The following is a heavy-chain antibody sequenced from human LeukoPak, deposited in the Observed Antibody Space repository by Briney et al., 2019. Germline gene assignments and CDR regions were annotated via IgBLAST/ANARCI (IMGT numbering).Heavy chain of an antibody. CDR3: AREAWWEPREVDY. CDR1: GFTFSSYA. D-gene: IGHD1-26*01. J-gene: IGHJ4*02. Sequence: GSLRLSCAASGFTFSSYAMSWVRQAPGKGLEWVSVIYSGGSTYYADSVKGRFTISRDNSKNTLYLQMNSLRAEDTAVYYCAREAWWEPREVDYWGQGTLVTVSS. V-gene: IGHV3-53*01. CDR2: IYSGGST.